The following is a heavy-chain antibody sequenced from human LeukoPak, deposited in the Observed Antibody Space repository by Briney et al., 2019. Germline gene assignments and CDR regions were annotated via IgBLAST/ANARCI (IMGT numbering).Heavy chain of an antibody. V-gene: IGHV3-23*01. J-gene: IGHJ4*02. CDR2: ISGSGGST. Sequence: GGSLRLSCAASGFTFSSYAMSWVRQAPGKGLEWVSAISGSGGSTYYADSVKGRFTISRDNSKNTLYLQMNSLRAEDTAVYDCAKDLTWTAMVKAGYYWGQGTLVTVSS. CDR3: AKDLTWTAMVKAGYY. D-gene: IGHD5-18*01. CDR1: GFTFSSYA.